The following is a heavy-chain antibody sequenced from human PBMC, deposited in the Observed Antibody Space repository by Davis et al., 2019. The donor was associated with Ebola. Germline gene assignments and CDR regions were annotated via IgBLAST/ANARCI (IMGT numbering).Heavy chain of an antibody. CDR2: ISYDGSNK. V-gene: IGHV3-30-3*01. CDR1: GFTFSSYA. Sequence: GGSLRLSCAASGFTFSSYAMHWVRQAPGKGLEWVAVISYDGSNKYYADSVKGRFTISRDNSKNTLYLQMNSLRSEDTAVYYCAKDGEPYCSSTSCHYGMDVWGQGTTVTVSS. J-gene: IGHJ6*02. D-gene: IGHD2-2*01. CDR3: AKDGEPYCSSTSCHYGMDV.